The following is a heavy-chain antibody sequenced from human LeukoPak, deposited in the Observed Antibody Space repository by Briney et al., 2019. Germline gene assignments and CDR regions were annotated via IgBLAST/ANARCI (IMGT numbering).Heavy chain of an antibody. CDR1: GGSISSTSYF. D-gene: IGHD3-22*01. J-gene: IGHJ4*02. V-gene: IGHV4-39*07. CDR2: IYYSGST. Sequence: SETLSLTCTVSGGSISSTSYFWGWIRQPPGKGLEWIGSIYYSGSTYYNPSLKSRVTISVDTSKNQFSLKLSSVTAADTAVYYCARAHYDSSGYYFDYWGQGTLVTVSS. CDR3: ARAHYDSSGYYFDY.